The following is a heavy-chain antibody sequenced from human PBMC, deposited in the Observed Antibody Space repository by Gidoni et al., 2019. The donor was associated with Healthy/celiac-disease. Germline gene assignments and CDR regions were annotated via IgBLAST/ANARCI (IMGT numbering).Heavy chain of an antibody. CDR1: GGTFSSYT. Sequence: QVQLVQSGDGVKKPGSSVKVSCKASGGTFSSYTISWVRQAPGQGLEWMGRIIPILGIANYAQKFQGSVTITADKSTSTAYMELSSLRSEDTAVYYCARSVAYYYDSSGYFNDYWGQGTLVTVSS. CDR2: IIPILGIA. V-gene: IGHV1-69*02. D-gene: IGHD3-22*01. J-gene: IGHJ4*02. CDR3: ARSVAYYYDSSGYFNDY.